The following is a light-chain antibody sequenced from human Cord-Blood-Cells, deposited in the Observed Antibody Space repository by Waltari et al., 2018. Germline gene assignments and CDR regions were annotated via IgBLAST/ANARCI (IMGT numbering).Light chain of an antibody. CDR1: TSAVGGCTY. CDR3: SSYTSSSTLV. J-gene: IGLJ2*01. Sequence: QSALTHPASVSGFPGQSIPLSCTATTSAVGGCTYVSWYQQHPGKAPKLMIYDVSNRPSGVSNRFSGSKSGNTASLTISGLQAEDEADYYCSSYTSSSTLVFGGGTKLTVL. V-gene: IGLV2-14*01. CDR2: DVS.